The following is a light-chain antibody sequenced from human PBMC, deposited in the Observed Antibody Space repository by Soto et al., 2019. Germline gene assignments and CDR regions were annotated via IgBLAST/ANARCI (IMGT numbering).Light chain of an antibody. J-gene: IGKJ5*01. CDR3: QQYGTSPT. CDR2: GAS. CDR1: QSLITRY. Sequence: EIVLTQSPGTLSLFPGERATVSCRASQSLITRYLAWYQQKPGQAPRLLIYGASSRATGIPDRFSGSGSGTDFTLTISRLEPEDFAVYSCQQYGTSPTFGHGTRLEIK. V-gene: IGKV3-20*01.